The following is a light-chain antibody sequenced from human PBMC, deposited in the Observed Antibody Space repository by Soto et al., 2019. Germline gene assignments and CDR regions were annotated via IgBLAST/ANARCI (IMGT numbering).Light chain of an antibody. CDR2: AAS. J-gene: IGKJ4*01. CDR3: QQDYNYPLT. Sequence: EIQMTQSPSSLSASVEDRVRITCRASQSISNNLNWYQQKPGKAPKLLIFAASSLQSGVPSRFSGSRSGPDFALTISSLQPEDFATYYCQQDYNYPLTFGGGTKV. CDR1: QSISNN. V-gene: IGKV1-39*01.